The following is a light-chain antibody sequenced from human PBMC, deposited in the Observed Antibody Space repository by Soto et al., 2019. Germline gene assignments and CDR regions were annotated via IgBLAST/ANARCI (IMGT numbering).Light chain of an antibody. CDR3: QQYNSYPLS. CDR1: QSISSR. CDR2: KAS. V-gene: IGKV1-5*03. Sequence: DIQMTQSPSTLSASVGDRVTITCRASQSISSRLAWYQQKPGKAPKLLIYKASSLESGVPSRFSGSGSGTEFTLTISSLQPDDFATYYCQQYNSYPLSFGPGTKVDIK. J-gene: IGKJ3*01.